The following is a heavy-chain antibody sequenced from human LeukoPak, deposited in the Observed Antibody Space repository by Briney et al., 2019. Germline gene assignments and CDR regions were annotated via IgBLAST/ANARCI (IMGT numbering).Heavy chain of an antibody. J-gene: IGHJ4*02. CDR2: IYYTGST. V-gene: IGHV4-59*01. D-gene: IGHD1-1*01. CDR3: ARERADWNDFDY. Sequence: SETLSLTCTASGGTINNYYWTWIRQPPGQGLEWIGYIYYTGSTNYNPSLKGRVTISVDTSNNQFSLKLNSVTAADTAVYYCARERADWNDFDYWGQGTLVTVSS. CDR1: GGTINNYY.